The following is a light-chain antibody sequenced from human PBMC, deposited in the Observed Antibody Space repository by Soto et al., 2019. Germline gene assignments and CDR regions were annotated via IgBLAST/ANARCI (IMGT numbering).Light chain of an antibody. J-gene: IGKJ1*01. CDR2: GAS. CDR1: QSVSSSY. V-gene: IGKV3-20*01. CDR3: QQYGSSPRT. Sequence: EIVLTQSPGTLSLSPGERATLSCRASQSVSSSYLAWYQQKPGQAPRLLIYGASSRATGIPGRCSGSGSGKDFTLTISILEPEDHAVYYWQQYGSSPRTFGQGTKVEIK.